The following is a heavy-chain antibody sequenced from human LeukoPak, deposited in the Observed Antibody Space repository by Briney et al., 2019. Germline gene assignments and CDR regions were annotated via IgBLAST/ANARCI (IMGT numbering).Heavy chain of an antibody. CDR3: ARGYYGSGYVDY. D-gene: IGHD3-10*01. J-gene: IGHJ4*02. Sequence: GASVKVSCKASGYTFTSYAMHWVRQAPGQRLEWMGWIDAGNGNTKYSQKFQGRVTITRDTSASTAYMELSSLRSEDTAVYYCARGYYGSGYVDYWGQGTMVTVSS. CDR1: GYTFTSYA. V-gene: IGHV1-3*01. CDR2: IDAGNGNT.